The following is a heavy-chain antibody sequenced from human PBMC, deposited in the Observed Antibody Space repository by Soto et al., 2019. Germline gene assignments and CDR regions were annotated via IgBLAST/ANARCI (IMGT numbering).Heavy chain of an antibody. J-gene: IGHJ4*02. CDR2: ISWNSGSI. D-gene: IGHD6-19*01. V-gene: IGHV3-9*01. CDR1: GFTFDDYA. CDR3: AKDIQSIAVAGKFDY. Sequence: EVQLVESGGGLVQPGRSLRLSCAASGFTFDDYAMHWVRQAPGKGLEWVSGISWNSGSIGYAVSVKGRFTISRDNAKNSLYLQMNSLRAEDTALYYCAKDIQSIAVAGKFDYWGQGTLVTVSS.